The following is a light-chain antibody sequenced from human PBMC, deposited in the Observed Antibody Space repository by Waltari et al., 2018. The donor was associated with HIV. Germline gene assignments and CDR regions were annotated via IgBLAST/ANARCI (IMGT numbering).Light chain of an antibody. V-gene: IGKV3-11*01. J-gene: IGKJ4*01. Sequence: IVLTQSPVTLSLSPGETAALSCTASQSVGYFLAWYQQKPGQAPRLLIYAASKRASGTPDRFSGSGSRTNFTLTSSALEPEDFVVYYCQQRINWPLTFGGGTRVEIK. CDR2: AAS. CDR3: QQRINWPLT. CDR1: QSVGYF.